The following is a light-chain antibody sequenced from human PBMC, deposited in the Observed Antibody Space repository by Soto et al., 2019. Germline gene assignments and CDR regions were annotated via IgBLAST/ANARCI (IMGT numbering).Light chain of an antibody. Sequence: QSVLTQPASVSGSPGQSITISCTGTSSDVGSYNLVSWYQQYPGKAPKLMIYEVVKRPSGVSNRFSGSKSGNTASLTISGLQAEDEADYYCCSYAGSRGVEFGGGTKLTVL. CDR2: EVV. V-gene: IGLV2-23*02. CDR3: CSYAGSRGVE. J-gene: IGLJ2*01. CDR1: SSDVGSYNL.